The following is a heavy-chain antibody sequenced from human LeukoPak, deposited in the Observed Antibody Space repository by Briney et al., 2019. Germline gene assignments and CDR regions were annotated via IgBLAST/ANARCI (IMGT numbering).Heavy chain of an antibody. Sequence: PSETLSLTCTVSGGSISSYYWSWIRQPPGKGLEWIGYIYYSGSTNYNPSLKSRVTISVDTSKNQFSLKLSSVTAADTAVYYCARDLSRGPLGYYYYYMDVWGKGTTVTVSS. D-gene: IGHD3/OR15-3a*01. CDR2: IYYSGST. J-gene: IGHJ6*03. CDR3: ARDLSRGPLGYYYYYMDV. CDR1: GGSISSYY. V-gene: IGHV4-59*01.